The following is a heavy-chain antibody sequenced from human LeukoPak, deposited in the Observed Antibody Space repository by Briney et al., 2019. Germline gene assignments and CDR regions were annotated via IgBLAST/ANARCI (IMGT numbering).Heavy chain of an antibody. CDR2: IYPGNSDT. V-gene: IGHV5-51*01. D-gene: IGHD4-23*01. CDR1: GYIFTSYW. Sequence: GESLKISCQGSGYIFTSYWITWVRQMPGKGLEWMGIIYPGNSDTKYSPSFQGQVTISADKSISTAYLQWSSLKASDTAMYYCARRSYGGKDFDYWGQGTLVTVSS. J-gene: IGHJ4*02. CDR3: ARRSYGGKDFDY.